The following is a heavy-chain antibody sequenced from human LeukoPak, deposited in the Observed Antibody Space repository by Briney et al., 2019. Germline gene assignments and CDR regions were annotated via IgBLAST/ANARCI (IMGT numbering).Heavy chain of an antibody. CDR1: GYSISSGYY. CDR2: IYHSGST. J-gene: IGHJ6*03. D-gene: IGHD3-16*01. Sequence: SETLSLTCAVSGYSISSGYYWGWIRQPPGKGLEWIGSIYHSGSTYYNPSLKSRVTISVDTSKNQFSLKLSSVTAADTAVYYCARAYPAGAEGNSPNYYYNTNRAAGAKGPRSPSP. V-gene: IGHV4-38-2*01. CDR3: ARAYPAGAEGNSPNYYYNTNRAA.